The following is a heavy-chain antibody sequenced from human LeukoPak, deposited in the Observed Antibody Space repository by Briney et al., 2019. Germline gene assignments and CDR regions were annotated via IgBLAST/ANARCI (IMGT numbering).Heavy chain of an antibody. J-gene: IGHJ4*02. CDR2: IYTSGST. CDR3: ARPTRGGSGNYDYFDY. Sequence: SETLSLTCTVSGGSISSYYWSWIRQPAGKGLEWIGRIYTSGSTYYNPSLKSRVTISVDTSKNQFSLKLSSVTAADTAVYYCARPTRGGSGNYDYFDYWGQGTLVTVSS. V-gene: IGHV4-4*07. CDR1: GGSISSYY. D-gene: IGHD3-10*01.